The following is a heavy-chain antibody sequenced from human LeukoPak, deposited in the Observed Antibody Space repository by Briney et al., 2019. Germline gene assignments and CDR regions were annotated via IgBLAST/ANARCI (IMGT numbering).Heavy chain of an antibody. V-gene: IGHV3-48*04. D-gene: IGHD2-8*01. CDR2: ISSSGSTT. Sequence: TGGSLRLSCAASGFTFSSYSMNWVRQAPGKGLEWVSYISSSGSTTYYADSVQGRFTISRDNAKSSLFLLSNSLRAEDTAVYFCARTSSSETRSGVYWYFDLWGRGSLVTVSS. CDR1: GFTFSSYS. J-gene: IGHJ2*01. CDR3: ARTSSSETRSGVYWYFDL.